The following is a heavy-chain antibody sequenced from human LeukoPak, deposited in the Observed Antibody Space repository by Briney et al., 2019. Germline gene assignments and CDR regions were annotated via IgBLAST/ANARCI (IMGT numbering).Heavy chain of an antibody. V-gene: IGHV3-49*03. D-gene: IGHD6-13*01. CDR3: TRADSSSWYAVYFDY. J-gene: IGHJ4*02. CDR2: IRSKAYGGTT. Sequence: PGGSLRLSCTASGFTFGDYAMSWFRQAPGKGLEWVGFIRSKAYGGTTEYAASVKGRFTISRDDSKSIAYLQMNSLKTEDTAVYYCTRADSSSWYAVYFDYWGQGTLVTVSS. CDR1: GFTFGDYA.